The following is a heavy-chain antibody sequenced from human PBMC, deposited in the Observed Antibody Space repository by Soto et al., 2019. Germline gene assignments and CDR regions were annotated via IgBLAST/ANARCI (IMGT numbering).Heavy chain of an antibody. CDR3: ARHILYYDSSGYPDN. CDR2: IYYSGST. CDR1: GGSISSYY. V-gene: IGHV4-59*08. J-gene: IGHJ4*02. Sequence: TSETLSLTCTVSGGSISSYYWSWIRQPPGKGLEWIGYIYYSGSTNYNPSLKSRVTISVDTSKNQFSLKLSSVTAADTAVYYCARHILYYDSSGYPDNWGQGTLVTVSS. D-gene: IGHD3-22*01.